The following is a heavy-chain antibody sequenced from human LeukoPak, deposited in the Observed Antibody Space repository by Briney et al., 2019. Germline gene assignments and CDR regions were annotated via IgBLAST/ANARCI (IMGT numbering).Heavy chain of an antibody. J-gene: IGHJ6*02. D-gene: IGHD2-2*02. CDR1: GYTFSSYG. Sequence: ASVKVSCKASGYTFSSYGISWVRQATGQGLEWMGWMNPNSGNTGYAQKFQGRVTMTRNTSISTAYMELSSLRSEDTAVYYCARGRSYCSSTSCYILEMGYYYYYGMDVWGQGTTVTVSS. V-gene: IGHV1-8*01. CDR3: ARGRSYCSSTSCYILEMGYYYYYGMDV. CDR2: MNPNSGNT.